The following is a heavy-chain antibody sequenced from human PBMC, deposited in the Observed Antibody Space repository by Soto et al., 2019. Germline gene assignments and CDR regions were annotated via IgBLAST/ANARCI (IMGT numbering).Heavy chain of an antibody. Sequence: SETLSLTCTVSGGSISSYYWSWIRQPPGKGLEWIGYIYYSGSTNYNPSLKSRVTISVDTSKNQFSLKLSSVTVADTAVYYCARANYGSGSYAYYYYMDVWGKGTTVTVSS. CDR3: ARANYGSGSYAYYYYMDV. CDR1: GGSISSYY. D-gene: IGHD3-10*01. V-gene: IGHV4-59*01. J-gene: IGHJ6*03. CDR2: IYYSGST.